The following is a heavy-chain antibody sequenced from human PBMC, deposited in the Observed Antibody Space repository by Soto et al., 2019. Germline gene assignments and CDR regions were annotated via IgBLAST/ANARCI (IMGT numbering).Heavy chain of an antibody. V-gene: IGHV3-30*18. Sequence: QVQLVESGGGVVQPGRSLRLSCAASGFTFSSYGMHWVRQAPGKGLEWVAVISYDGSNKYYADSVKGRFTISRDNYKNPMYLQMNSLMAKDRAVYYCAKVHRFRYNWHPRHYYGMDVWGQGTTVTVSS. D-gene: IGHD1-1*01. CDR1: GFTFSSYG. CDR2: ISYDGSNK. CDR3: AKVHRFRYNWHPRHYYGMDV. J-gene: IGHJ6*02.